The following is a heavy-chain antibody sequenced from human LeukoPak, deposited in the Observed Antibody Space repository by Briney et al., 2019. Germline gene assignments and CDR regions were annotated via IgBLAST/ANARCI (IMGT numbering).Heavy chain of an antibody. V-gene: IGHV1-46*01. J-gene: IGHJ4*02. CDR1: GYTFTSYG. D-gene: IGHD2-15*01. Sequence: ASVKVSCKASGYTFTSYGISWVRQAPGQGLEWMGIINPSGGSTSYAQKFQGRVTMTRDTSTSTVYMELSSLRSEDTAVYYCAREGCSGGSCYRFDYWGQGTLVTVSS. CDR3: AREGCSGGSCYRFDY. CDR2: INPSGGST.